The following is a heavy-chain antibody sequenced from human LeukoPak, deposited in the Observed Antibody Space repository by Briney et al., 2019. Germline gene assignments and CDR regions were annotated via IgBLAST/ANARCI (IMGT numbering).Heavy chain of an antibody. CDR3: ARVPSGGSYPFDY. CDR2: ISSSSSYI. V-gene: IGHV3-21*01. CDR1: GFTFSSYS. Sequence: GGSLRLSCAASGFTFSSYSMNWVRQAPGKGLEWVSSISSSSSYIYYADSVKGRFTISRDNAKNSLYLQMNSLRAEDTAVYYCARVPSGGSYPFDYWGQGTLVTVSS. J-gene: IGHJ4*02. D-gene: IGHD1-26*01.